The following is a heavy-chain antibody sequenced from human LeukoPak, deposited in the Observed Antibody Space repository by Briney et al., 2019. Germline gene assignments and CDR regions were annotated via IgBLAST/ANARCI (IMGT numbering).Heavy chain of an antibody. J-gene: IGHJ4*02. CDR1: GYTFTSYD. CDR3: ARDQGGYSGYETDY. Sequence: GASVKVSCKASGYTFTSYDINWERQATGQGLEWMGWMNPNSGNTGYAQKFQGRVTMTRNTSITTAYMELSSLRSEDTAVYYCARDQGGYSGYETDYWGQGTLVTVSS. V-gene: IGHV1-8*01. CDR2: MNPNSGNT. D-gene: IGHD5-12*01.